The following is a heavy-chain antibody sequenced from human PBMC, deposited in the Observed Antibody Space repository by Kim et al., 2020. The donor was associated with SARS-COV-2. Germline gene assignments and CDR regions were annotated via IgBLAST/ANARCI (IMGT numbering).Heavy chain of an antibody. Sequence: GGSLRLSCAASGFTFSNAWMSWVRQAPGKGLEWVGRIKSKTDGGTTDYAAPVKGRFTISRDDSKNTLYLQMNSLKTEDTAVYYCTTGSSPYYDFWSGYYPFDYWGQGTLVTVSS. J-gene: IGHJ4*02. CDR3: TTGSSPYYDFWSGYYPFDY. CDR2: IKSKTDGGTT. D-gene: IGHD3-3*01. V-gene: IGHV3-15*01. CDR1: GFTFSNAW.